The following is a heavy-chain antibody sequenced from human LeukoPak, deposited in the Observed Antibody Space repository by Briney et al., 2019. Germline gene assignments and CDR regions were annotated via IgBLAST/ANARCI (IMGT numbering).Heavy chain of an antibody. J-gene: IGHJ4*02. V-gene: IGHV1-2*02. Sequence: ASVKVSCKASGYTFTGYYMHWVRQAPGQGLEWMGWINPNSGGTNYAQKFQGRVTMTRDTPISTAYMELSRLRSDDTAVYYCARAHYYYDSSGYYNYWGQGTLVTVSS. CDR1: GYTFTGYY. CDR3: ARAHYYYDSSGYYNY. D-gene: IGHD3-22*01. CDR2: INPNSGGT.